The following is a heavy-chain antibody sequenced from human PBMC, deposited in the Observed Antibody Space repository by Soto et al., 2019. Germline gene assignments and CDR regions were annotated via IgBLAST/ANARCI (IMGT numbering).Heavy chain of an antibody. Sequence: EVQLVESGGAMVHPGGSLRLSCVASGFKFDDYAIHWVRQVAGKGLEWVSAINWSGEMIAYADSVKGRSTISRDDAKNYVPLQINTPRPADAALYYWARGRMSRLNAIDGCGKGATVTV. V-gene: IGHV3-9*01. CDR3: ARGRMSRLNAIDG. CDR1: GFKFDDYA. D-gene: IGHD3-16*01. CDR2: INWSGEMI. J-gene: IGHJ6*03.